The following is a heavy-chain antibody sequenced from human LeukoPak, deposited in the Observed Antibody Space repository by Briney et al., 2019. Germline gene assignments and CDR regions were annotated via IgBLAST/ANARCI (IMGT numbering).Heavy chain of an antibody. Sequence: GGSLRLSCAASGFTFTHYAMTWVRQVPGKGLEWVSDISGYSDYTYYADSVKGRFTIARDNSKSTLYLQMNSLRADDTALYYCARGGLGTVTDYWGQGTLVTVSS. J-gene: IGHJ4*02. CDR3: ARGGLGTVTDY. CDR2: ISGYSDYT. CDR1: GFTFTHYA. D-gene: IGHD4-17*01. V-gene: IGHV3-23*01.